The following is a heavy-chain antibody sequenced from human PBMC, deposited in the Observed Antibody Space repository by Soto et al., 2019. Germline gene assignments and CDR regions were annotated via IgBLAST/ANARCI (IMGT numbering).Heavy chain of an antibody. CDR2: IIPILGIA. Sequence: SVKVSCKASGGTFSSYTISWVRQAPGQGLEWMGRIIPILGIANYAQKFQGRVTITADKSTSTAYMELSSLRSEDTAVYYCASRYCGGDCYLDPYDAFDIWGQGTMVPVSS. CDR1: GGTFSSYT. V-gene: IGHV1-69*02. J-gene: IGHJ3*02. CDR3: ASRYCGGDCYLDPYDAFDI. D-gene: IGHD2-21*02.